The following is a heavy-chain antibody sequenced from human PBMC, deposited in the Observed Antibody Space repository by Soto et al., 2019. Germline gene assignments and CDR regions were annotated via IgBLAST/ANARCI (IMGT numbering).Heavy chain of an antibody. V-gene: IGHV3-23*01. J-gene: IGHJ4*02. D-gene: IGHD1-1*01. CDR1: GFTFSSCA. Sequence: GGSLRLSCAASGFTFSSCAMGWVRQAPGKGLEWVSDIIDSGGSTYYANSVKGRFTISRDNSKNTLYLQMGSLKADDMALYYCAREGSPGTNDYWGQGTLVTVSS. CDR3: AREGSPGTNDY. CDR2: IIDSGGST.